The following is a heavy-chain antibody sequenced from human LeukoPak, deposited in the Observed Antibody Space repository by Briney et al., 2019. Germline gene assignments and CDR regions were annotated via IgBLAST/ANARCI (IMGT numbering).Heavy chain of an antibody. Sequence: GRSLRLSCAASGFTFSSYGMHWVRQAPGKGLEWVAVIWYDGSNKYYADSVRGRFTISRDNSKNTLYLQMNSLRAEDTAVYYCARDRDYSNQFDYWGQGTLVTVSS. D-gene: IGHD4-11*01. CDR2: IWYDGSNK. CDR1: GFTFSSYG. J-gene: IGHJ4*02. CDR3: ARDRDYSNQFDY. V-gene: IGHV3-33*01.